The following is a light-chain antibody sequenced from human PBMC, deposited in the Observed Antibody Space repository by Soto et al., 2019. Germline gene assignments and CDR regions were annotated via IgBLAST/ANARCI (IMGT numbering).Light chain of an antibody. CDR2: DVS. CDR1: SSDVGGYNF. Sequence: QSALTQPASVSGSPGQSITISCTGTSSDVGGYNFVSWYQQHPGKAPKLMIYDVSNRPSGDSNRFSGSKSGNTASLTISGLQADDEADYYCNSNTSSSTRLFGTGTKLTLL. CDR3: NSNTSSSTRL. V-gene: IGLV2-14*01. J-gene: IGLJ1*01.